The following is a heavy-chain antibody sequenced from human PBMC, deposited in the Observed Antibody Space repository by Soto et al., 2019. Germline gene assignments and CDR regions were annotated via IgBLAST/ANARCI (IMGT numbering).Heavy chain of an antibody. Sequence: PTLWNTTETLPSTRPVSGPTLNYDRLGVSWIRQPPGKALEWLAHIFSNDDKSYSTSLKSRLTISKDTSRSQVVLTMTNMDNVDSATYYCALIKECSRTDCYLASFGPWGQATVVTLSS. CDR1: GPTLNYDRLG. CDR3: ALIKECSRTDCYLASFGP. CDR2: IFSNDDK. J-gene: IGHJ5*02. V-gene: IGHV2-26*01. D-gene: IGHD2-2*01.